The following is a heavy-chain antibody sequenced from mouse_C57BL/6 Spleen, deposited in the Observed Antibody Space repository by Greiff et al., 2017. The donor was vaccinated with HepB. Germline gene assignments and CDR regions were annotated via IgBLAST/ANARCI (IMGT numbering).Heavy chain of an antibody. CDR3: ARWGLLRYFGV. Sequence: QVQLKQSGAELVRPGSSVKLSCKASGYTFTSYWMHWVKQRPIQGLEWIGNIDPSDSETHYNQKFKGKATLTVEKSTSTAYMQLSSLTSEDSAIYYCARWGLLRYFGVWGTGATVT. D-gene: IGHD1-1*01. CDR1: GYTFTSYW. V-gene: IGHV1-52*01. J-gene: IGHJ1*03. CDR2: IDPSDSET.